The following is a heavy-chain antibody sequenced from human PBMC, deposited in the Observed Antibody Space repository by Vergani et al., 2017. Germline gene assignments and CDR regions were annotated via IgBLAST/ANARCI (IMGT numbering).Heavy chain of an antibody. J-gene: IGHJ4*02. Sequence: EVQLVESGGGLVQPGGSLRLSCAASGFTFSSYEMNWVRQAPGKGLEWVSYISSSGSTIYYADSVKGRFTISRDNAKNSLYLQMNSLRAEDTAVYYCARDGGMVRGVFTRYPHAFDYWGQGTLVTVSS. CDR3: ARDGGMVRGVFTRYPHAFDY. CDR1: GFTFSSYE. CDR2: ISSSGSTI. D-gene: IGHD3-10*01. V-gene: IGHV3-48*03.